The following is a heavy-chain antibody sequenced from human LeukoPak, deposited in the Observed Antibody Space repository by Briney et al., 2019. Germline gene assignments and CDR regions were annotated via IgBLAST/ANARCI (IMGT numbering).Heavy chain of an antibody. J-gene: IGHJ4*02. D-gene: IGHD3-22*01. CDR1: GGDISGYY. CDR3: ARGSFDSSGNYYFDY. CDR2: IYYTGST. Sequence: PSETLSLTCTVSGGDISGYYWSWIRQPPGKGMEWIGYIYYTGSTNYNPSLKGRVTTSVDTSEKQFSLKLSSVTAADTAVYYCARGSFDSSGNYYFDYWGRGTLVAVSS. V-gene: IGHV4-59*01.